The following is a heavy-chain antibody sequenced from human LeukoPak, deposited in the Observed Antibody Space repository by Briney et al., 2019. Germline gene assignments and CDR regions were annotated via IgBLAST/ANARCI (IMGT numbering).Heavy chain of an antibody. CDR3: ASAKTPNPHNYYDSSGYYYPGY. Sequence: GGSLRLSCAASRFTVSSNYMSWVRQAPGKGLEWVSVIYSGGSTYYADSVKGRFTISRDNSKNTLYLQMNSLRAEDTAVYYCASAKTPNPHNYYDSSGYYYPGYWGQGTLVTVSS. V-gene: IGHV3-66*02. CDR1: RFTVSSNY. CDR2: IYSGGST. J-gene: IGHJ4*02. D-gene: IGHD3-22*01.